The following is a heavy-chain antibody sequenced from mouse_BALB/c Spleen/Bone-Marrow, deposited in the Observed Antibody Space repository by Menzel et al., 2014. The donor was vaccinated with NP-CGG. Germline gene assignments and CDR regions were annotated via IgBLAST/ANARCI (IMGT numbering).Heavy chain of an antibody. CDR3: AGGGFGY. CDR1: GYTFTSSW. V-gene: IGHV1S130*01. Sequence: VQLQQSGSVLVRPGASVKLSCKASGYTFTSSWMHWAKQRPGQGLEWIGEIHPNSGNTNYNEKFKGKATLTVDTSSSTAYVDLSSLASEGCAVYCCAGGGFGYWGQGTTLAVSS. CDR2: IHPNSGNT. J-gene: IGHJ2*01.